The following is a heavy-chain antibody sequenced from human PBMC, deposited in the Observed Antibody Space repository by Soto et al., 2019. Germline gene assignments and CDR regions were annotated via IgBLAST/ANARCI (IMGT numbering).Heavy chain of an antibody. V-gene: IGHV1-69*06. Sequence: ASVKVSCKASGGTFSSYAISWVRQAPGQGLEWMGGIIPIFGTANYAQKFQGRVTITADKSTSTAYMELSSLRSEDTAVYYCARATVTTEEYYYYGMDVWGQGTTVTVSS. J-gene: IGHJ6*02. CDR2: IIPIFGTA. CDR1: GGTFSSYA. CDR3: ARATVTTEEYYYYGMDV. D-gene: IGHD4-17*01.